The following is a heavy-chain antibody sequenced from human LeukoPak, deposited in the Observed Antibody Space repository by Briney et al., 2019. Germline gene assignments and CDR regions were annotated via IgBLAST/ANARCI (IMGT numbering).Heavy chain of an antibody. CDR1: GGTFSSYA. CDR3: ARDGSGSYYYKGPRTYYYFDY. Sequence: SVKVSCKASGGTFSSYAISWVRQAPGQGLEWMGGIIPIFGTANYAQKFQGRVTITADESTSTAYMELSSLRSEDTTVYYCARDGSGSYYYKGPRTYYYFDYWGQGTLVTVSS. D-gene: IGHD3-10*01. V-gene: IGHV1-69*13. J-gene: IGHJ4*02. CDR2: IIPIFGTA.